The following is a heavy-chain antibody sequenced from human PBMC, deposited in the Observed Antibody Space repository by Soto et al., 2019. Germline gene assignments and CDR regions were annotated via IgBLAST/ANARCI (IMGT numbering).Heavy chain of an antibody. J-gene: IGHJ4*02. CDR3: ARELIVGGTSWDY. Sequence: PSETLSLTCTFSGGSISSYYWSWIRQPAGKGLEWIGRLYTSGSTNYNPSLKSRVTMSLDTSKNHFSLKLSSVTAADTAVYYCARELIVGGTSWDYWGQGTLVTRLL. CDR1: GGSISSYY. CDR2: LYTSGST. V-gene: IGHV4-4*07. D-gene: IGHD3-16*01.